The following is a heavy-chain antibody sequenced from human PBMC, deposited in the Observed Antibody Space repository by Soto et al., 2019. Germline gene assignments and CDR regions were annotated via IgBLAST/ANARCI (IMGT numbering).Heavy chain of an antibody. V-gene: IGHV3-9*01. D-gene: IGHD3-9*01. Sequence: ESGGGLVQRGRSLRLSCAASAFTFDDYAIHWVRQAPGKGLEWVSGINWNSRSIGYADSVKGRFTISRDNAKNSLYLQMNSLRVEDTALYYCAKDHYDILTGPMDVWGKGTTVTVSS. CDR3: AKDHYDILTGPMDV. CDR2: INWNSRSI. CDR1: AFTFDDYA. J-gene: IGHJ6*03.